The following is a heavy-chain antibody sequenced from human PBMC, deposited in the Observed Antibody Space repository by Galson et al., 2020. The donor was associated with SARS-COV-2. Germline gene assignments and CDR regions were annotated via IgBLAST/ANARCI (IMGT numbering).Heavy chain of an antibody. Sequence: ASETLSLTCTVSGGSISSYYWSWIRQPPGKGLEWIGYIYSSGSTNYNPSLKSRVTMSVDTSKNQFSLKLSSVSAADTVVYYCARGNTTVVTTGWLSWFDPWGQGTLVTVSS. J-gene: IGHJ5*02. CDR1: GGSISSYY. V-gene: IGHV4-59*08. D-gene: IGHD4-17*01. CDR3: ARGNTTVVTTGWLSWFDP. CDR2: IYSSGST.